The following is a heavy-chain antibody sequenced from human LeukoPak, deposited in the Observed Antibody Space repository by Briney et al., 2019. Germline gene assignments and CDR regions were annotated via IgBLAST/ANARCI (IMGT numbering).Heavy chain of an antibody. CDR1: GFTFSSYE. J-gene: IGHJ4*02. V-gene: IGHV3-48*03. CDR3: AKSIPTIAVAVSTRQ. Sequence: PEGSLRLSCAASGFTFSSYEMNWVRQAPGKGLEWVSYISSSGSTIYYADSVKGRFTISRDNSKNTLYLQMNSLRAEDTAVYYCAKSIPTIAVAVSTRQWGQGTLVTVSS. D-gene: IGHD6-19*01. CDR2: ISSSGSTI.